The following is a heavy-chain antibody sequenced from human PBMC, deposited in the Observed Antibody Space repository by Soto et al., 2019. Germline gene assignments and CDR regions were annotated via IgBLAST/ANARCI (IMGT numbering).Heavy chain of an antibody. Sequence: ASVKVSCKASGYTFTGYYMHWVRQAPGQGLEWMGWINPNSGGTNYAQKFQGWVTMTRDTSISTAYMELSRLRSDDTAVYYCATGGPTSGIAAANEYYYYYYGMDVWGQGTTVTVSS. J-gene: IGHJ6*02. D-gene: IGHD6-13*01. CDR3: ATGGPTSGIAAANEYYYYYYGMDV. CDR2: INPNSGGT. V-gene: IGHV1-2*04. CDR1: GYTFTGYY.